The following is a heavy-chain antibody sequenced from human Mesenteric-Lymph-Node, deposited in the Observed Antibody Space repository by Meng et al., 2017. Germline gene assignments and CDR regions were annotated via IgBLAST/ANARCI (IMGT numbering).Heavy chain of an antibody. Sequence: ASVKVSCKASGYTFTSYDINWVRQAPGQGLEWMGIINPSGGSTSYAQKFQGRVTMTRDTSTSTVYMELSSLRSEDTAVYYCARTSPRDPGARVGEFDYWGQGTLVTVSS. CDR2: INPSGGST. CDR1: GYTFTSYD. CDR3: ARTSPRDPGARVGEFDY. J-gene: IGHJ4*02. D-gene: IGHD1-26*01. V-gene: IGHV1-46*01.